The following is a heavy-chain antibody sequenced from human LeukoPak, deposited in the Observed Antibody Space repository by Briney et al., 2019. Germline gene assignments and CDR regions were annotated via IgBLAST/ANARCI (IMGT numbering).Heavy chain of an antibody. CDR3: ARHTTYYDFWSGHYYYYGMDV. J-gene: IGHJ6*02. CDR2: IYYSGST. D-gene: IGHD3-3*01. V-gene: IGHV4-30-4*01. Sequence: SETLSLTCTVSGGSISSGDYSWSWIRQPPGKGLEWIGYIYYSGSTNYNPSLKSRVTISVDTSKNQFSLKLSSVTAADTAVYYCARHTTYYDFWSGHYYYYGMDVWGQGTTVTVS. CDR1: GGSISSGDYS.